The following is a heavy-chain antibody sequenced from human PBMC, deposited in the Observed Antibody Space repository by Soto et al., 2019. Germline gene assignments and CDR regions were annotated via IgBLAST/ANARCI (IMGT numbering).Heavy chain of an antibody. CDR1: GGSISSDY. CDR2: IYNTGST. Sequence: SETLSLTCAVSGGSISSDYWSWIRQPAGKGLEWIGRIYNTGSTSYNPSLRSRVTMSADTSKNQFSLKLTSVTAADTAVYYCARGRGYSTGYFDYWGQGSQVTVSS. V-gene: IGHV4-4*07. CDR3: ARGRGYSTGYFDY. D-gene: IGHD3-3*01. J-gene: IGHJ4*02.